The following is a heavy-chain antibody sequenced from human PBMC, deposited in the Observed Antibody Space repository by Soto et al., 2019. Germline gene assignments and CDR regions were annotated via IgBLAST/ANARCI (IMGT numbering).Heavy chain of an antibody. CDR3: AKDKGRSLAGGMDV. D-gene: IGHD6-19*01. J-gene: IGHJ6*02. V-gene: IGHV3-30*18. CDR2: IAYDGSNK. CDR1: GFTFSSYG. Sequence: QVQLVESGGGVVQPGRYLRLSCAASGFTFSSYGMPWVRQAPGKGLEWVAVIAYDGSNKYYADSVKGRFTISRDNSKNTLYLQMNSLRAEDTAVYYCAKDKGRSLAGGMDVWGQRTTVTVSS.